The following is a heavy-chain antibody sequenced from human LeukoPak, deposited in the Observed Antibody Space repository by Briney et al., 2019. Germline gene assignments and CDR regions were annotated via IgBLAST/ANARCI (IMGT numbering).Heavy chain of an antibody. CDR1: GFTFSDYW. CDR3: ARRGGSSSRRSPIDY. D-gene: IGHD6-6*01. CDR2: IKQDGSQR. V-gene: IGHV3-7*01. Sequence: PGGSLRLSCTASGFTFSDYWMTWVRRAPGKGPEWVANIKQDGSQRYYVDSVRGRFTISRDNAKNSLFLQMNGLRAEDTAVYYCARRGGSSSRRSPIDYWGQGTVVTVSS. J-gene: IGHJ4*02.